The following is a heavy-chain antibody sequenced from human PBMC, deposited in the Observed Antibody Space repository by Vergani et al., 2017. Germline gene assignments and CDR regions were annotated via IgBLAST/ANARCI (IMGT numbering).Heavy chain of an antibody. Sequence: EVQLVESGGGLVQPGGSLRLSCAASGFTFSSYWMSWVRQAPGKGLEWVANIKQDGSEKYYVDSVKGRITISRDNAKNSLYLQMNSLRAEDTAVYYCARDLFRQWLARGGWFDPWGQGTLVTVSS. J-gene: IGHJ5*02. D-gene: IGHD6-19*01. V-gene: IGHV3-7*03. CDR2: IKQDGSEK. CDR3: ARDLFRQWLARGGWFDP. CDR1: GFTFSSYW.